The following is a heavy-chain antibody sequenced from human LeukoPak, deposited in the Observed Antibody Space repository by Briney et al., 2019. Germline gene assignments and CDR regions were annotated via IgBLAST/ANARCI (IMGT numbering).Heavy chain of an antibody. J-gene: IGHJ6*03. CDR3: ARGSQWLDYYLDV. CDR1: GFTFSYYW. Sequence: GGSLRLSCVASGFTFSYYWMHWVRQAPGKGLVWVSRINSDGRSTTYADSVKGRFIISRDNAKNTVYLQMNSLRAEDTAVYYCARGSQWLDYYLDVWGKGTTVTVSS. CDR2: INSDGRST. V-gene: IGHV3-74*01. D-gene: IGHD6-19*01.